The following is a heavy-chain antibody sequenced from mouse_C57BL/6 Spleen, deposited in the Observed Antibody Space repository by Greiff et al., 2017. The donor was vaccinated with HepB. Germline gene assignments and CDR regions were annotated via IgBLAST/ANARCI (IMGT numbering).Heavy chain of an antibody. V-gene: IGHV2-6-1*01. D-gene: IGHD2-4*01. CDR3: ARHGDYDSYAMDY. CDR1: GFSLTSYG. J-gene: IGHJ4*01. CDR2: IWSDGST. Sequence: VKLMESGPGLVAPSQSLSITCTVSGFSLTSYGVHWVRQPPGKGLEWLVVIWSDGSTTYNSALKSRLSISKDNSKSQVFLKMNSLQTDDTAMYYCARHGDYDSYAMDYWGQGTSVTVSS.